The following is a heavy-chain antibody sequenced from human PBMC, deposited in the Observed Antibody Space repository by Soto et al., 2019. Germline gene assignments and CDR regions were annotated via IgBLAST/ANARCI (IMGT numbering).Heavy chain of an antibody. CDR3: ARVNSNDYFDF. Sequence: QVQLVQSGAEVKKPGASVKVSCKASGYTFTRYTITWVRQAPGEGLEWMGWLSTYNDYTNYAQKFQGRVTMTTDTAKSTSYMELRSLRSDDSAVYYCARVNSNDYFDFWGQGTLVTVSS. J-gene: IGHJ4*02. CDR1: GYTFTRYT. D-gene: IGHD4-4*01. V-gene: IGHV1-18*01. CDR2: LSTYNDYT.